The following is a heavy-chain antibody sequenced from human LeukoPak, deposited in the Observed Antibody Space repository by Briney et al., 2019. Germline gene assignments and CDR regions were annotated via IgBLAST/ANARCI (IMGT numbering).Heavy chain of an antibody. V-gene: IGHV1-69*04. CDR3: ARDMSPPGVLVTSDYGMDV. D-gene: IGHD2-8*02. Sequence: GASVKVSCKASGDSLGRYGISWVRQAPGQGLEWMGRIIPLVDVTNYAQRFQGKVTITADRFTSTAYLELTSLTSDDTAVYYCARDMSPPGVLVTSDYGMDVWGRGTTVIVSS. J-gene: IGHJ6*02. CDR1: GDSLGRYG. CDR2: IIPLVDVT.